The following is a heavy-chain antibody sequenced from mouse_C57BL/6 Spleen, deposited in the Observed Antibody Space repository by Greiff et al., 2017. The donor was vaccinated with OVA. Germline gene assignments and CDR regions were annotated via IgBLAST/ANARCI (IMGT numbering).Heavy chain of an antibody. CDR1: GFNIKDYY. CDR3: TYYYGSSYEGFAY. CDR2: IDPEDGDT. J-gene: IGHJ3*01. Sequence: VQLKQSGAELVRPGASVKLSCTASGFNIKDYYMHWVKQRPEQGLEWIGRIDPEDGDTEYAPKFQGKATMTADTSSNTAYLQLSSLTSEDTAVYYCTYYYGSSYEGFAYWGQGTLVTVSA. V-gene: IGHV14-1*01. D-gene: IGHD1-1*01.